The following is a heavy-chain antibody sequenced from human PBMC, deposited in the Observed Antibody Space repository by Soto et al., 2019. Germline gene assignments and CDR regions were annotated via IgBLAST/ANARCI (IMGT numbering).Heavy chain of an antibody. J-gene: IGHJ4*02. Sequence: EVQLVESGGGLGQPGGSLRLSCAASGFTFSSYEMNWVRQAPGKGLECVSYISSRGSTIYYADSVNGRFTISRDNSKNSLYLQRNSLRAEDTAVYYCAGQGEVRGVWVDYWGQGTLVTVSS. CDR2: ISSRGSTI. D-gene: IGHD3-10*01. CDR3: AGQGEVRGVWVDY. CDR1: GFTFSSYE. V-gene: IGHV3-48*03.